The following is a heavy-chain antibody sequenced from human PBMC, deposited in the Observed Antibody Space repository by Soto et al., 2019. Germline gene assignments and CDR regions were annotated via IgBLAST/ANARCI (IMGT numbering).Heavy chain of an antibody. CDR1: GYTFTSYA. CDR3: ARPLQYFDWLLDS. D-gene: IGHD3-9*01. V-gene: IGHV1-3*01. J-gene: IGHJ4*02. Sequence: ASVKVSCKASGYTFTSYAMHWVRQAPGQRPEWMGWINAGNGNTKYSQKFQGRVTITRDTSASTAYMELSSLRSEDTAVYYCARPLQYFDWLLDSWGQGTLVTVSS. CDR2: INAGNGNT.